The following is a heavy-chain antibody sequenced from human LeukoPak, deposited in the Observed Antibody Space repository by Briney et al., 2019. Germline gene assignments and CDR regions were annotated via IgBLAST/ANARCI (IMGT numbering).Heavy chain of an antibody. D-gene: IGHD3-10*01. CDR2: IYSGGST. J-gene: IGHJ4*02. CDR1: GFTVSSNY. V-gene: IGHV3-66*01. CDR3: ARAHGSGSYDY. Sequence: GGSLRLSCAASGFTVSSNYMSWVRQAPGKGLEWVSVIYSGGSTYYADSVKGRFTISRDNAKNTLYLQMNSLRAEDTAVYYCARAHGSGSYDYWGQGTLVTVSS.